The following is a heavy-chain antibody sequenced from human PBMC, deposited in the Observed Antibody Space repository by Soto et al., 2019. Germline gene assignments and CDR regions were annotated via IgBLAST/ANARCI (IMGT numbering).Heavy chain of an antibody. CDR3: ARRPSTVYPTKYYYYMDV. J-gene: IGHJ6*03. V-gene: IGHV4-39*01. D-gene: IGHD2-2*02. CDR2: IYYSGGT. CDR1: GGSISSSSYY. Sequence: SGTLSLTCTVSGGSISSSSYYWGWIRQPPGKGLEWIGSIYYSGGTYYNPSLKSRVTISVDTSKNQFSLKLSSVTAADTAVYYCARRPSTVYPTKYYYYMDVWGKGTTVPVSS.